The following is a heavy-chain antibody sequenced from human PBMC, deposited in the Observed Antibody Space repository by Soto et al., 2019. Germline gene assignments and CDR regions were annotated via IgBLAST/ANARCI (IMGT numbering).Heavy chain of an antibody. CDR3: ASSYYDSSGYYYDYYGMDV. J-gene: IGHJ6*02. V-gene: IGHV1-18*01. CDR1: GCTFTSYG. D-gene: IGHD3-22*01. Sequence: AAVKVSCKACGCTFTSYGISWVRQAPGQGLEWMGWISAYNGNTNYAQKLQGRVTMTTDTSTSTAYMELRSLRSDDTAVYYCASSYYDSSGYYYDYYGMDVWGQGTTGTVSS. CDR2: ISAYNGNT.